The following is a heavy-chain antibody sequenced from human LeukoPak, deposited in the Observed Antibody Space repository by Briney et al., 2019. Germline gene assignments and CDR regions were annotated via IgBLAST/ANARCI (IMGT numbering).Heavy chain of an antibody. D-gene: IGHD6-13*01. CDR3: ARGYSSSWHHYYYYMDV. Sequence: GGSLRLSCAASGFTFSSYSMNWVRQAPGKGLEWVSSISSGSSYIYYADSVKGRFTISRDNAKNSLYLQMNSLRAEDTAVYYCARGYSSSWHHYYYYMDVWGKGATVTVSS. CDR2: ISSGSSYI. J-gene: IGHJ6*03. CDR1: GFTFSSYS. V-gene: IGHV3-21*01.